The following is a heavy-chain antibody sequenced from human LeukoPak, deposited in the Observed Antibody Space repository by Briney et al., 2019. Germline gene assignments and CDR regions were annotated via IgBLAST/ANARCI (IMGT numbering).Heavy chain of an antibody. CDR3: ARVPLYSSGWAHIDY. J-gene: IGHJ4*02. V-gene: IGHV1-2*02. CDR1: GYTFTSYY. D-gene: IGHD6-19*01. Sequence: GASVKVSCKASGYTFTSYYMHWVRQAPGQGLEWMGIINPSGGSTNYAQKFQGRVTMTRDTSISTAYMELSRLRSDDTAVYYCARVPLYSSGWAHIDYWGQGTLVTVSS. CDR2: INPSGGST.